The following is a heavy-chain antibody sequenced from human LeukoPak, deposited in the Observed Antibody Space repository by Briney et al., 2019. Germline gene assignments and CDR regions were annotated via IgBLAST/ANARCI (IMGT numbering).Heavy chain of an antibody. CDR2: INPSGGST. D-gene: IGHD1-26*01. CDR3: ARPAYSGSYHDAFDI. V-gene: IGHV1-46*01. CDR1: GYTFTSYY. Sequence: ASVKVSCKASGYTFTSYYMHWVRQAPGQGLEWMGIINPSGGSTSYAQKFQGRVTMTRDTSTSTVYMELSSLRSEDTAVYYCARPAYSGSYHDAFDIWGQGTMVTVSS. J-gene: IGHJ3*02.